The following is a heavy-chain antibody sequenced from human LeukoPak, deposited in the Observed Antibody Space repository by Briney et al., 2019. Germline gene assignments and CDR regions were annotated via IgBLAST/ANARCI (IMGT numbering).Heavy chain of an antibody. CDR3: AKDLRELSLYYYFDY. D-gene: IGHD3-16*02. V-gene: IGHV3-23*01. Sequence: GGSLRLSWVASGFTFTSFAMSWVRQPPGKGLEWVSAISGSGGTTYYADSVKGRFTISRDTSKSTLHLLMDSLRAEDTAVYYCAKDLRELSLYYYFDYWGQGTLVTVSS. CDR1: GFTFTSFA. CDR2: ISGSGGTT. J-gene: IGHJ4*02.